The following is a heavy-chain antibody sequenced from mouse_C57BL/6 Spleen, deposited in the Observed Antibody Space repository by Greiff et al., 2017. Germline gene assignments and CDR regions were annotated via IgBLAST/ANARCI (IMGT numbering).Heavy chain of an antibody. CDR2: ISSGSSTI. Sequence: EVKLVESGAGLVKPGGSLKLSCAASGFTFSDYGMHWVRQAPEKGLEWVAYISSGSSTIYYADTVKGRFTISRDNAKNTLFMQMTSLRSEDTAMYYCARIYYDYEDDFDYWGQGTTLTVSS. V-gene: IGHV5-17*01. J-gene: IGHJ2*01. CDR3: ARIYYDYEDDFDY. D-gene: IGHD2-4*01. CDR1: GFTFSDYG.